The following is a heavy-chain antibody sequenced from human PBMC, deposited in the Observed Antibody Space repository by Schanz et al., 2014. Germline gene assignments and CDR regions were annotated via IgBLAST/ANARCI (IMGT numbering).Heavy chain of an antibody. V-gene: IGHV3-23*04. CDR2: ISGSGGNT. Sequence: EVQLVESGGGLIQPGGSLRLSCAASGFTFRGYAMSWVRQAPGRGLEWVSFISGSGGNTYYADSVKGRFTISRDNSKNTLYLQMNSLRAEDTAVYYCAKVRYSSGWRGDYFDEWGQGTLVTVAS. CDR3: AKVRYSSGWRGDYFDE. CDR1: GFTFRGYA. D-gene: IGHD6-25*01. J-gene: IGHJ4*02.